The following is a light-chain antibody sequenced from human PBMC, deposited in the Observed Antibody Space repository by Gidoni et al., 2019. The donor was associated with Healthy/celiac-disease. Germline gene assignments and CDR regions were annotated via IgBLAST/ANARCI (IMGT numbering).Light chain of an antibody. Sequence: AIRMTQSPSSFSASTGDRVTITCRASPGISSYLAWYQQKPGKAPKLLIYAASTLQSGVPSRFNGSGSGTDFTLTISCLQSEDFATYYCQQYYSYPRTFGQGTKVEIK. CDR3: QQYYSYPRT. V-gene: IGKV1-8*01. CDR2: AAS. J-gene: IGKJ1*01. CDR1: PGISSY.